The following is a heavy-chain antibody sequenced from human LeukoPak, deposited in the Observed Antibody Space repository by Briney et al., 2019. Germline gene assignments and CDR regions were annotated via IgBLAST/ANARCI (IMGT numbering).Heavy chain of an antibody. CDR2: ISRSGITI. CDR3: ARGYGYFDY. J-gene: IGHJ4*02. D-gene: IGHD3-10*01. CDR1: GFTFNSYE. V-gene: IGHV3-48*03. Sequence: GGSLRLSCAASGFTFNSYEVNWARQAPGKGLEGGSYISRSGITIYYADSVKGRFTISRDNANNSLYLQMNSLRAEDTAVYYCARGYGYFDYWGQGTLVTVSS.